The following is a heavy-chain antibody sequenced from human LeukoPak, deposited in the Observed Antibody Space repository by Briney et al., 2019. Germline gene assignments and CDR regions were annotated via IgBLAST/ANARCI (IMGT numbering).Heavy chain of an antibody. CDR3: ANHAPGAKGDY. J-gene: IGHJ4*02. V-gene: IGHV3-23*01. D-gene: IGHD1-26*01. Sequence: GGSLRLSCAASGFTFSSYAMSWVRQTPGKGLEWVSAISGSGGTTYYADSVKGRFTTSRDNSKNTLYLQMTSLRTEDRAVYYCANHAPGAKGDYWGQGTLVTVSS. CDR2: ISGSGGTT. CDR1: GFTFSSYA.